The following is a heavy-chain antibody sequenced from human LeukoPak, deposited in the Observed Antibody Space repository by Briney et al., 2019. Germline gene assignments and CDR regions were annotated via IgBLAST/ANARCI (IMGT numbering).Heavy chain of an antibody. CDR1: GFTFSSYG. V-gene: IGHV3-30*02. J-gene: IGHJ4*02. CDR2: IRYDGSNK. D-gene: IGHD2-21*01. CDR3: AKDGRPIPLCYFDY. Sequence: GGSLRLCCAASGFTFSSYGMHWVRQAPGKGLEWVAFIRYDGSNKYYADSAKGRFTISRDNSKNTLYLQMNSLRAEDTAVYYCAKDGRPIPLCYFDYWGQGTLVTVSS.